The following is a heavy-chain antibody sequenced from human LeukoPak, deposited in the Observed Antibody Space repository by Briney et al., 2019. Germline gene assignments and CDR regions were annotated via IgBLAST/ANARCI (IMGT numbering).Heavy chain of an antibody. CDR3: AKSNRDGSGSHPFDY. V-gene: IGHV3-30*04. Sequence: GGSLRLSCAASGFTFNSYALHWVRQAPGKGLEWVAVISFDGSNKFYTDSVKGRFTISRDNSKNTLYLQMNSLRAEDTAVYYCAKSNRDGSGSHPFDYWGQGTLVTVSS. CDR1: GFTFNSYA. J-gene: IGHJ4*02. D-gene: IGHD3-10*01. CDR2: ISFDGSNK.